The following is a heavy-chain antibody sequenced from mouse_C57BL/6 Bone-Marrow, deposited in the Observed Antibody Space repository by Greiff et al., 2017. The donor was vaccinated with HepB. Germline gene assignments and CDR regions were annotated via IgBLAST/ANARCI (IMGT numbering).Heavy chain of an antibody. CDR2: ICSGGST. CDR3: ARKTYYKGAMDY. Sequence: VHLVESGPGLVQPSQSLSITCTVSGFSLTSYGVHWVRQSPGKGLEWLGVICSGGSTDYNAAFISRLSISTDNSKSQVFFKMNSLQADDTAIYYCARKTYYKGAMDYWGQGTSVTVSS. D-gene: IGHD2-12*01. CDR1: GFSLTSYG. V-gene: IGHV2-2*01. J-gene: IGHJ4*01.